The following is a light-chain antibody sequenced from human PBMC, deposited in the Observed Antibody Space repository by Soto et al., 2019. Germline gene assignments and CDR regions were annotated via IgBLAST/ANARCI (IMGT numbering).Light chain of an antibody. V-gene: IGLV2-14*03. CDR3: SSYTASSTLV. J-gene: IGLJ1*01. CDR2: EVS. Sequence: QSALTQPASVSGSPGQSITISCTRTSSDVGGYNYVSWSQQHPGKAPKLLISEVSNRPSGVSNRFSGSKSGNTASLTISGLQADDEADYYCSSYTASSTLVFGTGTKLTVL. CDR1: SSDVGGYNY.